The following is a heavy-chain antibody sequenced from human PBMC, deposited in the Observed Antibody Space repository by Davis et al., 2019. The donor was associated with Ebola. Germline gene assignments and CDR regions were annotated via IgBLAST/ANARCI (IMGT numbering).Heavy chain of an antibody. D-gene: IGHD3-3*01. CDR1: VITFSSYA. J-gene: IGHJ6*04. CDR2: ISGSGGST. V-gene: IGHV3-23*01. CDR3: ATHTIFGVVKYYYGMDV. Sequence: GGSLRLSCTASVITFSSYAMTWVRQAPGQGLEWVSAISGSGGSTYYADSVKGRFTISRDNSKNTLYLQMNSLRAEDTAVYYCATHTIFGVVKYYYGMDVWGKGTTVTVSS.